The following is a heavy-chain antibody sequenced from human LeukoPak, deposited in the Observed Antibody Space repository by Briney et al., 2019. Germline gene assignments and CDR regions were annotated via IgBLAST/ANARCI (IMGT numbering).Heavy chain of an antibody. V-gene: IGHV3-7*01. CDR3: ARYRHLYY. CDR1: GFTFSSYG. Sequence: GGSLRLSCAASGFTFSSYGMHWVRQAPGKGLEWVASINQDGGEKYSLDSVKGRFTISRDNTKSSLYLQMNSLRAEDTAMYYCARYRHLYYWGQGTLVTVSS. CDR2: INQDGGEK. D-gene: IGHD3-16*01. J-gene: IGHJ4*02.